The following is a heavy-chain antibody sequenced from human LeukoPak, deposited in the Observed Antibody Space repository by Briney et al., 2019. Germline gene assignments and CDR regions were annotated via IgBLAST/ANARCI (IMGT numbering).Heavy chain of an antibody. V-gene: IGHV3-74*01. CDR1: GFTFSSYFW. CDR3: VRGDYGDYTLFDY. J-gene: IGHJ4*02. D-gene: IGHD4-17*01. Sequence: GGSLRLSCAASGFTFSSYFWMHWVRQAPGKGLVWVSRIKSDGSSSTYADSVKGRFTISRDNSKNTLCLQMNSLRAEDTAVYYCVRGDYGDYTLFDYWGQGTLVTVSS. CDR2: IKSDGSSS.